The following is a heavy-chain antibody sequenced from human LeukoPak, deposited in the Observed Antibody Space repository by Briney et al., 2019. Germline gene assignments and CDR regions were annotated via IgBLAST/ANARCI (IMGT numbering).Heavy chain of an antibody. V-gene: IGHV4-59*08. Sequence: PSETLSLTCTVSGGSISSYYWSWIRQPPGKGLEWIGYIYYSGSTNYNPSLKSRVTISVDTSKNQFSLKLSSVTAADTAVYYCARRITMVRGVNYYYGMDVWGKGTTVTVSS. J-gene: IGHJ6*04. CDR1: GGSISSYY. CDR3: ARRITMVRGVNYYYGMDV. D-gene: IGHD3-10*01. CDR2: IYYSGST.